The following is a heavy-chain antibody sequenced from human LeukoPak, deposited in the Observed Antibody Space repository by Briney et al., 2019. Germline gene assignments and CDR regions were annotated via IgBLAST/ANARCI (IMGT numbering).Heavy chain of an antibody. D-gene: IGHD3-10*01. V-gene: IGHV3-7*01. J-gene: IGHJ4*02. CDR1: GFTFNSYW. Sequence: GGSLRLSCAASGFTFNSYWMSWLRQAPGKGLEWVANIDPDGSEKQCGVSVKGRFTTSRDNAKNSLYLQMNSLRAEDTAIYYCARIYYFGDNNWRYFDNWGQGTLVTVSS. CDR3: ARIYYFGDNNWRYFDN. CDR2: IDPDGSEK.